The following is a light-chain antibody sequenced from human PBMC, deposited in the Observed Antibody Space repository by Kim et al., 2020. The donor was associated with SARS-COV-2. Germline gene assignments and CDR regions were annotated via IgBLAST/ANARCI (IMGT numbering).Light chain of an antibody. Sequence: VSPGERATVSCRASQTISSALAWYQQKPGQAPRLIIYGAFTRATGIPARFSGGGSGTEFTLTISSLQSEDFAVYYCHHYNSWPFTFGQGTKVDIK. V-gene: IGKV3-15*01. CDR3: HHYNSWPFT. CDR1: QTISSA. CDR2: GAF. J-gene: IGKJ2*01.